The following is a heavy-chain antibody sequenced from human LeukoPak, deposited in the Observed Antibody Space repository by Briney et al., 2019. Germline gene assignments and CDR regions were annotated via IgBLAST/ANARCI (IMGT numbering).Heavy chain of an antibody. CDR3: ARGTQDIVVVPAAMGYYYYGMDV. D-gene: IGHD2-2*01. CDR1: GYTFTAYY. CDR2: ISAYNGNT. V-gene: IGHV1-18*04. J-gene: IGHJ6*02. Sequence: ASVKLSCKASGYTFTAYYIHWVRQAPGQGLEWMGWISAYNGNTNYAQRLQGRVTMTTDTSTSTAYMEMRSLRSDDTAEYYCARGTQDIVVVPAAMGYYYYGMDVWGQGTTVTVSS.